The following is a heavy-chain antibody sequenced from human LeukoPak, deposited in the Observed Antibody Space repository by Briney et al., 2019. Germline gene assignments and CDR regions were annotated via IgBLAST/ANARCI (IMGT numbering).Heavy chain of an antibody. D-gene: IGHD1-26*01. Sequence: PGGSLRLSCAASGFTFSTYTMNWVRQAPGKGLGWVSSISSSSTYIYYADSVKGRFTISRDNAQNSLYLQMNSLRAEDTAVYYCARGDRGSYYVDYWGQGTLVTVSS. V-gene: IGHV3-21*01. CDR1: GFTFSTYT. CDR2: ISSSSTYI. CDR3: ARGDRGSYYVDY. J-gene: IGHJ4*02.